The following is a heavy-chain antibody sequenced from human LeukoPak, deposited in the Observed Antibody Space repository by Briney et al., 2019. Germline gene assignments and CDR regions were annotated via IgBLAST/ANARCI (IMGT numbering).Heavy chain of an antibody. Sequence: SETLSLTCTVSGGSPSSYYWSWMRQPPGKGLEWIGYVFYTGSTNYNPSLESRVTVSVDRSKNEFSLKLTSVTAADTAFYYCAREVYCGGDCRYFDVWGRGTLVTVSS. V-gene: IGHV4-59*01. CDR3: AREVYCGGDCRYFDV. D-gene: IGHD2-21*02. CDR1: GGSPSSYY. CDR2: VFYTGST. J-gene: IGHJ2*01.